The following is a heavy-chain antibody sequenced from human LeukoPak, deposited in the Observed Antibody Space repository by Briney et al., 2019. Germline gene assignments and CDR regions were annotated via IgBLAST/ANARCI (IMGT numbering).Heavy chain of an antibody. CDR3: ARTAARRFDY. V-gene: IGHV4-61*01. J-gene: IGHJ4*02. D-gene: IGHD6-6*01. CDR1: GGSVSSGSYY. Sequence: SETLSLTCTVSGGSVSSGSYYWSWIRQPPGKGLEWIGYIYYSGSTNYNPSLKSRVTISVDTSKNQFSLKLSSVTAADTAVYYCARTAARRFDYWGQGTLVTVSS. CDR2: IYYSGST.